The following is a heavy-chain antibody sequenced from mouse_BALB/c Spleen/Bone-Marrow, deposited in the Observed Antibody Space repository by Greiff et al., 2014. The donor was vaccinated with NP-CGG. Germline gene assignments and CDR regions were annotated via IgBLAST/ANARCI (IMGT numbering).Heavy chain of an antibody. J-gene: IGHJ2*01. V-gene: IGHV1S130*01. CDR1: GYTFTSSW. CDR3: ARGEFDY. CDR2: IHPNSGNT. Sequence: VQLQQSGSVLVRPGASVKLSCKASGYTFTSSWMHWAKQRPGQGLEWIGEIHPNSGNTNCNEKFKGKATLTVDTSSSTAYVDLSSLTSEDSAVYYCARGEFDYWGQGTTLTVSS.